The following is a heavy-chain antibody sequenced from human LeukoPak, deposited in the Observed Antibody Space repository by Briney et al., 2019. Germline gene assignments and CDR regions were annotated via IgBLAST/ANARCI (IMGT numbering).Heavy chain of an antibody. V-gene: IGHV1-18*04. CDR1: GYSFTSYW. CDR2: ISAYNGNT. D-gene: IGHD3-10*01. Sequence: GESLKISCKGSGYSFTSYWISWVRQAPGQGLEWMGWISAYNGNTNYAQKLQGRVTMTTDTSTSTAYMELRSLRSDDTAVYYCASSLLLYYYGSGSLEHWGQGTLVTVSS. J-gene: IGHJ1*01. CDR3: ASSLLLYYYGSGSLEH.